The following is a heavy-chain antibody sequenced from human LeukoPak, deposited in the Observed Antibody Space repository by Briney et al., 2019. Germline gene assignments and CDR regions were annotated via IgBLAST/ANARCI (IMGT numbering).Heavy chain of an antibody. V-gene: IGHV3-23*01. Sequence: GGSLRLSCEASGLNFSNFGMSWVRQAPGKGLEWVSGITSDGSTYYADSVRGRFIISRDNSKNTLYLQMNSLRAEDRALYYCAREYMDVWGKGTMVTISS. CDR2: ITSDGST. CDR1: GLNFSNFG. CDR3: AREYMDV. J-gene: IGHJ6*03.